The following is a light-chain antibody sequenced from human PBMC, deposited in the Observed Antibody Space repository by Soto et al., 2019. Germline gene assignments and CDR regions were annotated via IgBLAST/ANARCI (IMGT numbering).Light chain of an antibody. V-gene: IGKV1-5*01. CDR1: QSISSW. J-gene: IGKJ1*01. CDR3: QQYNSYSWT. CDR2: DSS. Sequence: IQMTQSPSTLSASVGDRATITCLASQSISSWLAWYQQKPGKAPKLLIYDSSSLESGVTSRFSGSGSGTEFTLTISSLQPDDFATYYCQQYNSYSWTFGQGTKVDIK.